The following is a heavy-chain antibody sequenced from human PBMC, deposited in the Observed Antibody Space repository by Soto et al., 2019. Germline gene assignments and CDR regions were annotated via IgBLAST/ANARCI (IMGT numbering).Heavy chain of an antibody. Sequence: QVQLERSGAEVKKPGSSVKISCKASGGTLSDHGVSWLRQAPGQGLEWVGGTIPVFNTANYAPKFQGRVTIAADKSTNIAYMELGSLRSDDTALYYCARGVYGSGNYYTGPSAFDIWGQGTLVIVSS. CDR3: ARGVYGSGNYYTGPSAFDI. D-gene: IGHD3-10*01. CDR1: GGTLSDHG. J-gene: IGHJ3*02. V-gene: IGHV1-69*06. CDR2: TIPVFNTA.